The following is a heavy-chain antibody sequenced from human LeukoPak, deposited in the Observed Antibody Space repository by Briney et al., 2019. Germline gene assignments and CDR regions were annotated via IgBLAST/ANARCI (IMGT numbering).Heavy chain of an antibody. J-gene: IGHJ4*02. D-gene: IGHD2-15*01. CDR2: ISYDGSNK. Sequence: GGSLRLSCAASGFTFSAYSMNWVRQAPGKGLEWVAVISYDGSNKYYADSVKGRFTISRDNSKNTLYLQMNSLRAEDTAVYYCAREGYCSGGSCASAEFDYWGQGTLVTVSS. V-gene: IGHV3-30*03. CDR3: AREGYCSGGSCASAEFDY. CDR1: GFTFSAYS.